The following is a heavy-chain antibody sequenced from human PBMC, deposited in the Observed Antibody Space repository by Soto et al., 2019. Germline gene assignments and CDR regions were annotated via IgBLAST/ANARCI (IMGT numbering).Heavy chain of an antibody. V-gene: IGHV4-30-2*01. J-gene: IGHJ6*02. CDR3: ARAHYGDYGYGMDV. CDR2: IYHSGYT. D-gene: IGHD4-17*01. CDR1: GGSISSGGYS. Sequence: QLQLQESGSGLVKPSQTLSLTCAVSGGSISSGGYSWIWIRQPPGKGLEWIGYIYHSGYTYYNPSLKSRVTMSVDRSKNQLSLKLSSVTAADTAVYYCARAHYGDYGYGMDVWGQGPTVTVSS.